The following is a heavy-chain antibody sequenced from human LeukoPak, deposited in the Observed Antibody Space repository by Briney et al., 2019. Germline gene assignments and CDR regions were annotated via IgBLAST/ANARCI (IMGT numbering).Heavy chain of an antibody. CDR3: GRDRPITMVRGVIIPHYYYGMDV. D-gene: IGHD3-10*01. Sequence: GGSLRLSCAVSGFTFSSDWVGWVRQAPGKGLEWVANIKQDGSEKYYVDSVRGRFTISRDNGKNSLYLQMNSLRAEDTAVYYCGRDRPITMVRGVIIPHYYYGMDVWGQGTTVTVSS. J-gene: IGHJ6*02. CDR1: GFTFSSDW. CDR2: IKQDGSEK. V-gene: IGHV3-7*01.